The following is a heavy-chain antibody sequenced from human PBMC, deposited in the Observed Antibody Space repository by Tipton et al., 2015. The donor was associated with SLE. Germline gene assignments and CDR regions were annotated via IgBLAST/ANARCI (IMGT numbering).Heavy chain of an antibody. D-gene: IGHD6-13*01. Sequence: SLRLSCAASGFTLSSYEMNWVRQAPGKGLEWVSSVSTTGSTRYYADSVRGRFTISRDNAKKSLYLQMNSLRAEDTAVYYCARSLRIIAAVGGAFDIWGQGTMVTFSS. V-gene: IGHV3-48*03. J-gene: IGHJ3*02. CDR2: VSTTGSTR. CDR1: GFTLSSYE. CDR3: ARSLRIIAAVGGAFDI.